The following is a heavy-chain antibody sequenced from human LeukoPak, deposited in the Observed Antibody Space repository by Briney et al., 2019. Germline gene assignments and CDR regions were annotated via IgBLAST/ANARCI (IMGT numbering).Heavy chain of an antibody. CDR1: GGSISSYY. Sequence: SETLSLTCTVSGGSISSYYWSWIRQPPGKGLEWIGDIYYSGSTNYNPSLKSRVTISVDTSQNHFSLKLSSVTAADTAVYYCARATSGWPPRSLYYFDYWGQGTLVTVSS. V-gene: IGHV4-59*01. CDR3: ARATSGWPPRSLYYFDY. CDR2: IYYSGST. D-gene: IGHD6-19*01. J-gene: IGHJ4*02.